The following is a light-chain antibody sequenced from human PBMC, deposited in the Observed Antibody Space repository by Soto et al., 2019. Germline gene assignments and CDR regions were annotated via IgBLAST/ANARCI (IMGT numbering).Light chain of an antibody. J-gene: IGKJ4*01. CDR1: QSVSKY. Sequence: EIVLTQAPATLSLSPGERATLSCRASQSVSKYLAWSQQKPGQAPRLLIHDASNGSTGNPARFSGSGSGTDFTLTISSLEPEAFVVYYCHQRSNWPQITFGVGTKVEFK. CDR2: DAS. CDR3: HQRSNWPQIT. V-gene: IGKV3-11*01.